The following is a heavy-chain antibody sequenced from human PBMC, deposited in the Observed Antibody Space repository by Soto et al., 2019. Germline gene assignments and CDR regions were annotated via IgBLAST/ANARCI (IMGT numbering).Heavy chain of an antibody. CDR3: ATWTYYDFWSGYLTPAGYFDY. CDR2: IYYSGST. V-gene: IGHV4-39*01. J-gene: IGHJ4*02. Sequence: SETLSLTCTVSGGSISSSSYYWGWIRQPPGKGLEWIGSIYYSGSTYYNPSLKSRVTISVDTSKNQFSLKPSSVTAADTAVYYCATWTYYDFWSGYLTPAGYFDYWGQGTLVTVSS. D-gene: IGHD3-3*01. CDR1: GGSISSSSYY.